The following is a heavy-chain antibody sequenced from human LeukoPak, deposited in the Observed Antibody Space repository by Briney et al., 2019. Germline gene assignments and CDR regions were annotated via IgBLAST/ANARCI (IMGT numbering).Heavy chain of an antibody. CDR3: AKGDLEN. J-gene: IGHJ4*02. Sequence: GGSLRLSCAASGLSISNSWMSWARQAPGKGLEWVATMTHDGSDEYYLDSVKGRFTISRDSAKNSIYLQMNSLRVEDTSTYYCAKGDLENWGQGTLVTVSS. CDR2: MTHDGSDE. V-gene: IGHV3-7*01. CDR1: GLSISNSW.